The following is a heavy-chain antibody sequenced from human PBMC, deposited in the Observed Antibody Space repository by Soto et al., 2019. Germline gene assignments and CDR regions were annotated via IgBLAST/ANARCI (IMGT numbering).Heavy chain of an antibody. V-gene: IGHV4-34*01. D-gene: IGHD3-16*01. Sequence: QVQLQQWGTGLLKPSETLSLTCAVYGGSSRGYYWTWIRQPPGKGLEWIGEIDHSGSTNYNPSLKSRVTISVDTSKNQFSLKLASVTAADTAVYYCARVEYTYNYRGLDYWGQGTLVTVSS. CDR3: ARVEYTYNYRGLDY. J-gene: IGHJ4*02. CDR1: GGSSRGYY. CDR2: IDHSGST.